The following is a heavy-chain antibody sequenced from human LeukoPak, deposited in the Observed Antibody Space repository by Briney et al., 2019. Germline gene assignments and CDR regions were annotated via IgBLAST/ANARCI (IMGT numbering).Heavy chain of an antibody. V-gene: IGHV3-23*01. Sequence: LPGGSLRLSCAASGFTFSSYAMSWVRQAPGKGLEWVSAISGSGGSTYYADSMKGRFTISRDNSKNTLYLQMNSLRAEDTAVYYCARRNREAGVDYWGQGTLVTVSS. D-gene: IGHD6-19*01. CDR3: ARRNREAGVDY. CDR1: GFTFSSYA. CDR2: ISGSGGST. J-gene: IGHJ4*02.